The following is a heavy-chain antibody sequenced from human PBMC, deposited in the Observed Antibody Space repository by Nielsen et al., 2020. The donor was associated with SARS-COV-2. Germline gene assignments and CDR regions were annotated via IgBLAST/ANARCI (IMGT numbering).Heavy chain of an antibody. D-gene: IGHD1-7*01. J-gene: IGHJ4*02. CDR2: ISSSRDSRSVI. CDR3: ASIGSEYNWNYQTLRRGYFDY. Sequence: GRSLRLSCAASGFTFSTYSMNWVRQAPGKGLEWVSYISSSRDSRSVIYYTDSVKGRFTISRDNAKNSLYLQMNSLRAEDTAVYYCASIGSEYNWNYQTLRRGYFDYWGQGTLVTVTS. CDR1: GFTFSTYS. V-gene: IGHV3-48*01.